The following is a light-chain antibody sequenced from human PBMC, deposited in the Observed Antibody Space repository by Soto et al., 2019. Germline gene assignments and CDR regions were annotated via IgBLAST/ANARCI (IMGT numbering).Light chain of an antibody. Sequence: EIQMAHSPSAVSAAGGYSFTSTCRARQSISSWLAWYQQKPGQAHKLLIYDASSLESGVQPRSRDSGSGRAFHPSISSLKPEHFPTYSCRHSTRPLVNIGGGTKVDIK. CDR1: QSISSW. CDR2: DAS. CDR3: RHSTRPLVN. V-gene: IGKV1-5*01. J-gene: IGKJ4*01.